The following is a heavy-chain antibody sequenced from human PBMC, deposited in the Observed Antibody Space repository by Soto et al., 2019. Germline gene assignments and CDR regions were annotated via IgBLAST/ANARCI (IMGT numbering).Heavy chain of an antibody. Sequence: PGGSLRLSCAASGFTFSSYAMSWVRQAPGKGLEWVLAISGSGGSTYYADSVKGRFTISRDNSKNTLYLQMNSLRAEDTAVYYCAKGGTMVRGAGPVNWFDPWGQGTLVTVSS. V-gene: IGHV3-23*01. CDR2: ISGSGGST. J-gene: IGHJ5*02. CDR3: AKGGTMVRGAGPVNWFDP. D-gene: IGHD3-10*01. CDR1: GFTFSSYA.